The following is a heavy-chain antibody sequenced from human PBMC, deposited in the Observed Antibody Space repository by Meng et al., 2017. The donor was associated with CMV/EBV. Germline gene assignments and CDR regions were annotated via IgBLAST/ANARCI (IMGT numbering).Heavy chain of an antibody. Sequence: ESLKISCTVSGGSISSYYWSWIRQPPGKGLEWIGYIYYSGSTYYNPSLKSRVTISVDTSKNQFSLKLSSVTAADTAVYYCASGPNWNYFDYWGQGTLVAVSS. D-gene: IGHD1-1*01. V-gene: IGHV4-59*01. J-gene: IGHJ4*02. CDR2: IYYSGST. CDR1: GGSISSYY. CDR3: ASGPNWNYFDY.